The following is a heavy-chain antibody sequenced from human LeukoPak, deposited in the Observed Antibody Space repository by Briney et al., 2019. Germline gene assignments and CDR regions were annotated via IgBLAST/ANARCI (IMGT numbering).Heavy chain of an antibody. CDR1: GFTFSSYW. CDR3: ARRRYSGSSQHFDY. D-gene: IGHD1-26*01. Sequence: PGGSLRLSCAASGFTFSSYWMSWVRQAPGKGLEWVANIKQDGSEKYYVDSVKGRSTISRDNAKNSLYLQMNSLRAEDTAVYYCARRRYSGSSQHFDYWGQGTLVTVSS. J-gene: IGHJ4*02. V-gene: IGHV3-7*01. CDR2: IKQDGSEK.